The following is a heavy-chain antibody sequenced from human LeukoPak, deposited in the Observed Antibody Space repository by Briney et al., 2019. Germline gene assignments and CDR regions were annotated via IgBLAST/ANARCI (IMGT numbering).Heavy chain of an antibody. J-gene: IGHJ5*02. CDR3: ARVKKIVVVNNWFDP. CDR1: GYTFTGYY. Sequence: ASVKVSCKASGYTFTGYYMHWVRQAPGQGLEWMGRINPNSGGTNYAQKFQGRVTMTRGTSISTAYMELSRLRSDDTAVYYCARVKKIVVVNNWFDPWGQGTLVTVSS. D-gene: IGHD3-22*01. V-gene: IGHV1-2*06. CDR2: INPNSGGT.